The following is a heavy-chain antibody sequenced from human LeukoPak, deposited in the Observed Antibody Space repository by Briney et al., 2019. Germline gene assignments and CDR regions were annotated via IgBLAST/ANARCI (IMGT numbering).Heavy chain of an antibody. CDR3: ARDGIAPTVGGVVPDY. D-gene: IGHD3-16*01. V-gene: IGHV3-21*01. CDR1: GFTFSSYS. Sequence: PGGSLRLSCAASGFTFSSYSMNWVRQAPGKGLEWVSSISSSSSYIYYADSVKGRFTISRDNAKNSLYLQMNSLRAEDTAVYYCARDGIAPTVGGVVPDYWGQGTLVTVSS. CDR2: ISSSSSYI. J-gene: IGHJ4*02.